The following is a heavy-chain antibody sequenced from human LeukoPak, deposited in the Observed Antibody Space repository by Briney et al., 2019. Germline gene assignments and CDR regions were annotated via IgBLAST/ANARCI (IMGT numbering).Heavy chain of an antibody. CDR3: ARDDIAAAGTGY. D-gene: IGHD6-13*01. V-gene: IGHV4-39*02. J-gene: IGHJ4*02. CDR2: IYYSGST. CDR1: GGSISSSTDY. Sequence: SETLSLTCTVSGGSISSSTDYWGWIRQPPGKGLEWIGSIYYSGSTYYSPSLKSRVTISVDTSKNQFSLKLSSVTAADTAVYYCARDDIAAAGTGYWGQGTLVTVSS.